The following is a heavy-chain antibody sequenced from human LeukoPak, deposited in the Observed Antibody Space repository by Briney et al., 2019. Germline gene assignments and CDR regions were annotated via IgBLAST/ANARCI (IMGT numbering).Heavy chain of an antibody. CDR3: ARDPYGGRWFDP. V-gene: IGHV4-30-2*01. D-gene: IGHD2-8*01. Sequence: PSETLSLTCTVSGGSISSGGYYWSWIRQPPGKGLEWIGYIYHSGSTYYNPSLKSRVTISVDRSKNQFSLKLSSVTAADTAVYYCARDPYGGRWFDPWGQGTLVTVSS. CDR1: GGSISSGGYY. CDR2: IYHSGST. J-gene: IGHJ5*02.